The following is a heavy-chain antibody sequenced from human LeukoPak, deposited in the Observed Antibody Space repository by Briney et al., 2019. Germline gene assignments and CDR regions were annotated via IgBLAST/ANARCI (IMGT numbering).Heavy chain of an antibody. J-gene: IGHJ4*02. CDR2: ISGDGGGT. Sequence: GGSLRLSCAASGFTFSNSAMSWVRQAPGKGLEWVSAISGDGGGTYYADSVKGRFTISSDNAKNALYLQVNSLRAEDTAVYYCARGVVPAAFDYWGQGTLVTVSS. D-gene: IGHD2-2*01. CDR3: ARGVVPAAFDY. V-gene: IGHV3-23*01. CDR1: GFTFSNSA.